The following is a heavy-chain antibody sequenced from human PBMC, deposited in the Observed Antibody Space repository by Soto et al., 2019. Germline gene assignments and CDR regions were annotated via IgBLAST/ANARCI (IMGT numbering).Heavy chain of an antibody. V-gene: IGHV3-13*01. D-gene: IGHD6-13*01. J-gene: IGHJ4*02. CDR2: IGTAGDT. CDR1: GFTFSSYD. Sequence: EVQLVESGGGLVQPGGSLRLSCAASGFTFSSYDMHWVRQATGKGLEWVSAIGTAGDTYYPGSVKGRFTISRENAKNSLYLQMNSLRAGDTAVYYCVRAAAGAKLGYYFDYWGQGTLVTVSS. CDR3: VRAAAGAKLGYYFDY.